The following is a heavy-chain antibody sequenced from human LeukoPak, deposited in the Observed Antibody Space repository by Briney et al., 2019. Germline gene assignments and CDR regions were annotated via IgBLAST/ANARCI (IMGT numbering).Heavy chain of an antibody. J-gene: IGHJ5*02. CDR3: ARDKRQWLAPMRSVDP. CDR1: GYTFTGYY. D-gene: IGHD6-19*01. CDR2: INPNSGGT. Sequence: ASVKVSCKASGYTFTGYYMHWVRQAPGQGLEWMGWINPNSGGTNYAQKLQGRVTMTTDTSTSTAYMELRSLRSDDTAVYYCARDKRQWLAPMRSVDPWGQGTLVTVSS. V-gene: IGHV1-2*02.